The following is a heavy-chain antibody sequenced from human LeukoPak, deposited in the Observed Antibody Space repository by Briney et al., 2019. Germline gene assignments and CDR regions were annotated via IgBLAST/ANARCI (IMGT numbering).Heavy chain of an antibody. V-gene: IGHV4-59*01. Sequence: SETLSLTCTVSGGSISSYCWSWIRQPPGKGLEWIGYIYYSGSTNYNPSLKSRVTISVDTSKNQFSLKLSSVTAADTAVYYCARDGPGRSGLDYWGQGTLVTVSS. CDR1: GGSISSYC. J-gene: IGHJ4*02. D-gene: IGHD6-19*01. CDR2: IYYSGST. CDR3: ARDGPGRSGLDY.